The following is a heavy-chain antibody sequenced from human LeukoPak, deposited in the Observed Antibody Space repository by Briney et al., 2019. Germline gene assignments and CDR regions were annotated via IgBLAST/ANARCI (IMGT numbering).Heavy chain of an antibody. V-gene: IGHV4-61*02. D-gene: IGHD3-22*01. J-gene: IGHJ4*02. CDR1: GGSISSGSYY. CDR2: IYTSGST. CDR3: ARDADYYDSSGYSEYYFDY. Sequence: SETLSLTCTVSGGSISSGSYYWSWIRQPAGKGLEWIGRIYTSGSTNYNPSLKSRVTISVDTSKNQFSLKLSSVTAAGTAVYYCARDADYYDSSGYSEYYFDYWGQGALVTVSS.